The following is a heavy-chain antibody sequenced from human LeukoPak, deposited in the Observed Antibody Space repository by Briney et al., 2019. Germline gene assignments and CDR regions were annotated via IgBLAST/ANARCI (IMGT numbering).Heavy chain of an antibody. J-gene: IGHJ5*02. V-gene: IGHV4-34*01. CDR2: INHSGST. CDR3: ARRATIFGVVTMAFDP. Sequence: PSETLSLTCAVYGGSFSGYYWSWIRQPPGEGLEWIGEINHSGSTNYNPSLKSRVTISVDTSKNQFSLKLSSVTAADTAVYYRARRATIFGVVTMAFDPWGQGTLVTVSS. D-gene: IGHD3-3*01. CDR1: GGSFSGYY.